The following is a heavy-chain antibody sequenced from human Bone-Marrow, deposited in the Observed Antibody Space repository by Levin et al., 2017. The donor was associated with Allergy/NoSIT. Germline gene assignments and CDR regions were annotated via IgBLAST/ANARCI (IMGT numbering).Heavy chain of an antibody. J-gene: IGHJ6*03. CDR3: ARGVRFAVTTFYYMDV. D-gene: IGHD3-10*01. CDR1: GFTFSTYW. Sequence: GESLKISCAASGFTFSTYWMSWVRQAPGKGLEWVANIKQDGYEKNYVDSVKGRFTISRDNAKNSLYLQMNSLRAEDTAMYYCARGVRFAVTTFYYMDVWGTGTTVTVS. CDR2: IKQDGYEK. V-gene: IGHV3-7*03.